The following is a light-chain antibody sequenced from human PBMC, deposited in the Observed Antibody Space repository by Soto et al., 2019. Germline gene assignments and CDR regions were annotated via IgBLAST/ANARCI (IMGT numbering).Light chain of an antibody. Sequence: EIVMTQSPVTLSVSPGERATLSCRASESVGSNLAWYQQKPGQPPRLLIYDASMRETGVPPRFSGSGSGTEFTLTISNLQSEDFAIYYCQQYSNWPPAITFGQGTRLEIK. CDR2: DAS. CDR1: ESVGSN. CDR3: QQYSNWPPAIT. V-gene: IGKV3-15*01. J-gene: IGKJ5*01.